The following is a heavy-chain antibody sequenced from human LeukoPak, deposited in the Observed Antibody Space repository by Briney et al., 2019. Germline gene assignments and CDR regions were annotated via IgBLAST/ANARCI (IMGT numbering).Heavy chain of an antibody. J-gene: IGHJ4*02. Sequence: GGSLRLSCAASGFTFSSYGMNWVRQAPGKGLEWASSISSSSSYIYYADSVKGRFTISRDNAKNSLYLQMNSLRAEDTAVYYCARLTGDGYNSLDYWGQGTLVTVSS. V-gene: IGHV3-21*01. CDR1: GFTFSSYG. D-gene: IGHD5-24*01. CDR3: ARLTGDGYNSLDY. CDR2: ISSSSSYI.